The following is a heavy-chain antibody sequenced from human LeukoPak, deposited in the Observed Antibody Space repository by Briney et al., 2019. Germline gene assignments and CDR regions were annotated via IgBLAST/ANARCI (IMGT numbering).Heavy chain of an antibody. J-gene: IGHJ6*02. D-gene: IGHD3-9*01. Sequence: GGSLRLSCAASGFTVSSNYMSWVRQAPGKGLEWVSVIYSGGSTYYADSVKGRFTISRDNSKNTLYLQMNSLRAEDTAVYYCAGDLRYFDWLLSHYYYYYGMDVWGQGTTVTVS. CDR3: AGDLRYFDWLLSHYYYYYGMDV. CDR1: GFTVSSNY. CDR2: IYSGGST. V-gene: IGHV3-66*01.